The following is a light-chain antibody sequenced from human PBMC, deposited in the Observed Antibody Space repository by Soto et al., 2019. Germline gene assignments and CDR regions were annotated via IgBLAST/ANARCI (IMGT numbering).Light chain of an antibody. CDR3: TSYTSISLYV. V-gene: IGLV2-14*01. J-gene: IGLJ1*01. Sequence: QSALTQPASVSGSPGQSITISCTGTSSDVGSYNYVSWYQQHPGKAPKLMIYEVSNRPSGVSNRFSGSKSGNTASLTISGLQAVDEADYYCTSYTSISLYVVGTGTKLTVL. CDR1: SSDVGSYNY. CDR2: EVS.